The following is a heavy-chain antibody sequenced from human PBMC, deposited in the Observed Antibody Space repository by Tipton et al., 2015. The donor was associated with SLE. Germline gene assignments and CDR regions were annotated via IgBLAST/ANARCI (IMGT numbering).Heavy chain of an antibody. CDR1: GGSFSGDY. CDR3: ARGRLLDY. Sequence: TLSLTCAVYGGSFSGDYWTWIRQPPGKGLEWIGEINHSGNTHYNPSLKSRVTMSIDGSNNHFSLRLNSVTAADTAVYYCARGRLLDYWGQGILVTVSS. V-gene: IGHV4-34*01. J-gene: IGHJ4*02. CDR2: INHSGNT.